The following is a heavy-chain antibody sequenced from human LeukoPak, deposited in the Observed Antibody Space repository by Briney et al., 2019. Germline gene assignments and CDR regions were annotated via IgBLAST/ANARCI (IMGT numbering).Heavy chain of an antibody. Sequence: GRSLRLSCAASRFTFSSYAIHWVRQAPGKGLEWVAVISYDGSNKYYADSVKGRFTISRDNSKNTLYLQMNSLRAEDTAVYYCARDGSEVLMVYVFDYWGQGTLVTVSS. V-gene: IGHV3-30-3*01. CDR1: RFTFSSYA. CDR3: ARDGSEVLMVYVFDY. CDR2: ISYDGSNK. D-gene: IGHD2-8*01. J-gene: IGHJ4*02.